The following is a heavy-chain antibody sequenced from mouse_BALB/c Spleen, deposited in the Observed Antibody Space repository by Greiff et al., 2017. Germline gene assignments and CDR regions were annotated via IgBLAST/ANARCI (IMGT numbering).Heavy chain of an antibody. CDR1: GFTFSSYT. CDR2: ISNGGGST. J-gene: IGHJ1*01. V-gene: IGHV5-12-2*01. D-gene: IGHD3-3*01. CDR3: ARRDGYFDV. Sequence: DVKLQESGGGLVQPGGSLKLSCAASGFTFSSYTMSWVRQTPEKRLEWVAYISNGGGSTYYPDTVKGRFTISRDNAKNTLYLQMSSLKSEDTAMYYCARRDGYFDVWGAGTTVTVSS.